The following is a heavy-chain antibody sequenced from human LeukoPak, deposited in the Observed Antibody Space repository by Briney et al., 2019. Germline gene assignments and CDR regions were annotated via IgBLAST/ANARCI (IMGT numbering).Heavy chain of an antibody. J-gene: IGHJ4*02. D-gene: IGHD2-2*01. V-gene: IGHV3-48*03. CDR1: GFTFTTYE. CDR2: ISGSGGAI. CDR3: ARRYCSSTSCTLDY. Sequence: PGGSLRLSCATSGFTFTTYEMNWVRQAPGKGLEWVSHISGSGGAIYYADSVKGRFTISRDNAKNSLYLQMSSPRVEDTAVYYCARRYCSSTSCTLDYWGQGTLVTVSS.